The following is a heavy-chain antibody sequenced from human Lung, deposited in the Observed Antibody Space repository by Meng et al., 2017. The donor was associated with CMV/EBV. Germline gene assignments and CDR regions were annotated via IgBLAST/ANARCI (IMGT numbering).Heavy chain of an antibody. CDR3: ARDWSGSDDY. CDR1: GFTLSRYW. Sequence: GESXKISCAASGFTLSRYWMHWVRQAPGKGLVWVSRINEYGSRTDYADSVKGRFTIFRDNAKNTLYLQMDSLRAEDTAVYYCARDWSGSDDYWGQGTVVTVSS. D-gene: IGHD1-26*01. V-gene: IGHV3-74*01. CDR2: INEYGSRT. J-gene: IGHJ4*02.